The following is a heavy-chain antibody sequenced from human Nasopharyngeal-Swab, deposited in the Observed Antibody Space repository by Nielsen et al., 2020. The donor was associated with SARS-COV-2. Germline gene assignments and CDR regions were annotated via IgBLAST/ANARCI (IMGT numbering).Heavy chain of an antibody. Sequence: SWAASGFTFSSYSMNWVRQAPGKGLEWVSYISSSSSTIYYADSVKGRFTISRDNAKNSLYLQMNSLRDEDTAVYYCARGGRWDDSTEWDYYYYGMDVWGQGTTVTVSS. CDR2: ISSSSSTI. CDR3: ARGGRWDDSTEWDYYYYGMDV. V-gene: IGHV3-48*02. D-gene: IGHD3-22*01. CDR1: GFTFSSYS. J-gene: IGHJ6*02.